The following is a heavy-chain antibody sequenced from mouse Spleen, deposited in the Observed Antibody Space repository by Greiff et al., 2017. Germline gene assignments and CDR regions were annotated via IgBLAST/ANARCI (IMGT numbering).Heavy chain of an antibody. CDR2: INPSSGYT. V-gene: IGHV1-7*01. D-gene: IGHD2-10*02. J-gene: IGHJ4*01. CDR1: GYTFTSYW. Sequence: QVQLKESGAELAKPGASVKLSCKASGYTFTSYWMHWVKQRPGQGLEWIGYINPSSGYTKYNQKFKDKATLTADKSSSTAYMQLSSLTYEDSAVYYCARCMVRYYYAMDYWGQGTSVTVSA. CDR3: ARCMVRYYYAMDY.